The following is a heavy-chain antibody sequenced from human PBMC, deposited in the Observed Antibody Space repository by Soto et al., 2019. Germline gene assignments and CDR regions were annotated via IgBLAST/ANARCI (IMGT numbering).Heavy chain of an antibody. CDR1: GGTFSSYA. D-gene: IGHD2-15*01. J-gene: IGHJ4*02. V-gene: IGHV1-69*13. CDR2: IIPIFGTA. CDR3: TGGYCSGGSCYSVPFDY. Sequence: SVKVSCKASGGTFSSYAISWVRQAPGQGLEWMGGIIPIFGTANYAQKFQGRVTITADESTSTAYMELSSLRSEDTAVYYCTGGYCSGGSCYSVPFDYWGQGALVTVSS.